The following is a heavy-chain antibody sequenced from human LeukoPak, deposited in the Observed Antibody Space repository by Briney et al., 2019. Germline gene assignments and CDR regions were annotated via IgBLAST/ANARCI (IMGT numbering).Heavy chain of an antibody. CDR1: GGSISSSSYY. Sequence: SETLSLTCTVWGGSISSSSYYWGWIRQPPGKGLEWIVSIYYSGSTYYNPSLKSRVTISVDTSKNQFSLKLSSVTAADTAVYYCARHYYDILTGYQGHFDYWGQGTLVTVSS. D-gene: IGHD3-9*01. CDR2: IYYSGST. V-gene: IGHV4-39*01. J-gene: IGHJ4*02. CDR3: ARHYYDILTGYQGHFDY.